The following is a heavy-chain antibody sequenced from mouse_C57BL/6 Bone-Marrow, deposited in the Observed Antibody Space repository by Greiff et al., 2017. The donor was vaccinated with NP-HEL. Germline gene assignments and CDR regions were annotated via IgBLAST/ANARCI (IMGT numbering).Heavy chain of an antibody. V-gene: IGHV5-6*02. J-gene: IGHJ3*01. CDR1: GFTFSSYG. D-gene: IGHD4-1*01. CDR2: ISSGGSYT. CDR3: ARRLTGPWFAY. Sequence: EVKLVESGGDLVKPGGSLKLSCAASGFTFSSYGMSWVRQTPDKRLEWVATISSGGSYTYYPDSVKGRFTISRDNAKNTLYLQMSSLKSEDTAMYYCARRLTGPWFAYWGQGTLVTVSA.